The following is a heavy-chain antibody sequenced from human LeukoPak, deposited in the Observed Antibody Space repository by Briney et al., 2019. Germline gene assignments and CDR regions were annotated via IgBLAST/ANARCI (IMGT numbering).Heavy chain of an antibody. D-gene: IGHD1-26*01. CDR3: AGSPEDSNAFDI. Sequence: GGSLRLSCAASGFTFSSYAMSWVRQAPGKGLEWVSAISGSGGSTYYADSVKGRFTISRDNSKNTLYLQMNSLRAEDTAVYYCAGSPEDSNAFDIWGQGTMVTVSS. CDR1: GFTFSSYA. J-gene: IGHJ3*02. V-gene: IGHV3-23*01. CDR2: ISGSGGST.